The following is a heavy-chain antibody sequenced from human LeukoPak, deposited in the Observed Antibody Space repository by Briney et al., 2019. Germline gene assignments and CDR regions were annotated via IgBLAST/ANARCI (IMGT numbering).Heavy chain of an antibody. V-gene: IGHV4-34*01. J-gene: IGHJ4*02. CDR2: INHSGST. Sequence: NASETLSLTCAVYGGSFTGYYWSWIRQPPGKGLEWIGEINHSGSTNYNPSLKSRVTISVDTSKNQFSLKLGSVTAADTAVYYCARGDHVKYQLRVFDYWGQGTLVTVSS. CDR1: GGSFTGYY. D-gene: IGHD2-2*01. CDR3: ARGDHVKYQLRVFDY.